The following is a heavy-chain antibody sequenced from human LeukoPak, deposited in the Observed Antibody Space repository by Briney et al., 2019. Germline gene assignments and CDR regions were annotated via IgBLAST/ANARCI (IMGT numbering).Heavy chain of an antibody. CDR3: ASGPGIAAAGGLSGYYFDY. D-gene: IGHD6-13*01. J-gene: IGHJ4*02. V-gene: IGHV1-69*01. Sequence: SVKVSCKASGGTFSSYAISWVRQAPGQGLEWMGGIIPIFGTANYAQKFQGRVTITADESTSTAYMELSSLRSEDTAVYYCASGPGIAAAGGLSGYYFDYWGQGTLVTVSS. CDR1: GGTFSSYA. CDR2: IIPIFGTA.